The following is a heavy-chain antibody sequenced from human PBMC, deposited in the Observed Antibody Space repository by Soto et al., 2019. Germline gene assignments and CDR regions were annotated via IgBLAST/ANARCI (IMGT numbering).Heavy chain of an antibody. CDR2: ISGSGGST. V-gene: IGHV3-23*01. J-gene: IGHJ4*02. Sequence: WGSLRLSCAASGFTFSSYAMSWVRQAPGKGLECVSAISGSGGSTYYADPVKGRFTISRDNSKNTLYLQMNSLRAEETAVYYCAKDPLEIQLWPKYYFDSWGQGTLVTVSS. CDR3: AKDPLEIQLWPKYYFDS. CDR1: GFTFSSYA. D-gene: IGHD5-18*01.